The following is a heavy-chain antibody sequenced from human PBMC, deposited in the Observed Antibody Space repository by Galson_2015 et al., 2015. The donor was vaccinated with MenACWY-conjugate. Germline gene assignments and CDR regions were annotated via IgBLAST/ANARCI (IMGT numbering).Heavy chain of an antibody. CDR2: LKSKTYGGTT. CDR3: TTGIYGISTPVRDY. V-gene: IGHV3-15*01. D-gene: IGHD3-3*02. J-gene: IGHJ4*01. CDR1: GFTFSNAW. Sequence: SLRLSCAASGFTFSNAWMSWVRQAPGKGLEWVGRLKSKTYGGTTDYAAPVKGRFTISRDDSKNTLFLQMNSLKIEDTAVYYCTTGIYGISTPVRDYWSQGALLTVSS.